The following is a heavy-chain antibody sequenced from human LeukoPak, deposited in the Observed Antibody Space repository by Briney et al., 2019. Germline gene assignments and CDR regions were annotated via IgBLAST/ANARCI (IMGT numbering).Heavy chain of an antibody. J-gene: IGHJ4*02. V-gene: IGHV4-4*07. CDR2: IYTSGST. CDR1: GGSISSYY. Sequence: SETLSLTCTVSGGSISSYYWSWIRQPAGKGLEWIGRIYTSGSTNYNPSLKSRVTMSVDTSKNQFSLKLSSVTAADTAVYYCARDDDYGGNGGFDYWGQGTLVTVSS. D-gene: IGHD4-23*01. CDR3: ARDDDYGGNGGFDY.